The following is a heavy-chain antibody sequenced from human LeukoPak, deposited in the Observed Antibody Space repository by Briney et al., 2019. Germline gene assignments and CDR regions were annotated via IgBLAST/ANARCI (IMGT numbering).Heavy chain of an antibody. Sequence: PGGSLRLSCAASGFTFSNYAMSWVRQAPGKGLEWVSAISGSGGSTYYADSVKGRFTISRDNSKNTQHLQMNSLRAEDTAVYYCAKDTGAPYSSGWYWGPVAFDIWGQGTMVTVSS. V-gene: IGHV3-23*01. D-gene: IGHD6-19*01. CDR1: GFTFSNYA. J-gene: IGHJ3*02. CDR2: ISGSGGST. CDR3: AKDTGAPYSSGWYWGPVAFDI.